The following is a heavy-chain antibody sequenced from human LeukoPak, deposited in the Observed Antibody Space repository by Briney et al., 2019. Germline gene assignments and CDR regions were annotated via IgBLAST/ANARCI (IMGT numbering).Heavy chain of an antibody. CDR3: ASASAVTTLVHLF. CDR1: GFTFSSYS. J-gene: IGHJ4*02. Sequence: PGGSLRLSCAASGFTFSSYSMNWVRQAPGKGLEWVAVVSHDGIDKYYADFVKGRFTISKDNSKNTLYLQMNSLRAEDTAVYYCASASAVTTLVHLFWGQGTLVTLSS. V-gene: IGHV3-30*04. CDR2: VSHDGIDK. D-gene: IGHD4-17*01.